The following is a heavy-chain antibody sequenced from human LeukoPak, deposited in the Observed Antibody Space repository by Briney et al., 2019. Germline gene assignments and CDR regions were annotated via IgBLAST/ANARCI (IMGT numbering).Heavy chain of an antibody. V-gene: IGHV3-30-3*01. CDR1: GFTFSSYP. CDR3: ARESGWGLPHAFDF. D-gene: IGHD3-3*01. Sequence: GGSLRLSCAASGFTFSSYPLHWVRRAPGKGLEWVTLISYDGSKIYYTDSVKGRFTISRDNFKNTLYLQMNSLRAEDTAVYYCARESGWGLPHAFDFWGQGTMVTVSS. CDR2: ISYDGSKI. J-gene: IGHJ3*01.